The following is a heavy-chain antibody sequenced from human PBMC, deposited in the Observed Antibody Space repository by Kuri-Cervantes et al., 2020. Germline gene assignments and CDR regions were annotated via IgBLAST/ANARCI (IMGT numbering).Heavy chain of an antibody. CDR1: GASFSSFY. CDR3: ARDVKDSSSWYGYYYYGMDV. J-gene: IGHJ6*02. D-gene: IGHD6-13*01. Sequence: GSLRLSCGVYGASFSSFYWSWIRQPPGKGLEWIGEINHSGNTFYNPSLKSRVTISVDTSNNQFSLKLSSVTAADTAVYYCARDVKDSSSWYGYYYYGMDVWGQGTTVTVSS. CDR2: INHSGNT. V-gene: IGHV4-34*01.